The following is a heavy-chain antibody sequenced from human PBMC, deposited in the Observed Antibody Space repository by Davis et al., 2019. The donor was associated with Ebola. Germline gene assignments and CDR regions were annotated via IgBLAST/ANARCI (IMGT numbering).Heavy chain of an antibody. V-gene: IGHV3-64*01. CDR2: ISSTGGST. J-gene: IGHJ5*02. CDR1: GFTFSSYS. CDR3: AREGETAMAP. Sequence: GGSLRLSCAASGFTFSSYSMNWVRQAPGKGLEYVSAISSTGGSTYYANSVKGRFTISRDNSKNTLYLQMNSLRAEDTAVYYCAREGETAMAPWGQGTLVTVSS. D-gene: IGHD5-18*01.